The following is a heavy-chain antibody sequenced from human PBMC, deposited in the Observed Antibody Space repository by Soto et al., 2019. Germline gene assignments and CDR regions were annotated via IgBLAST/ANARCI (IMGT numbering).Heavy chain of an antibody. J-gene: IGHJ4*02. V-gene: IGHV3-23*01. D-gene: IGHD6-19*01. CDR1: GFAFSTFA. Sequence: GGSLRLSCAASGFAFSTFAMTWVRQAPGKGLEWVSAISGSGGSTYYADSVKGRFTISRDNSKNTLYLQMNSLRAEDTAVYYCAKCRDPGIAVAGSDYWGQGTLVTVSS. CDR2: ISGSGGST. CDR3: AKCRDPGIAVAGSDY.